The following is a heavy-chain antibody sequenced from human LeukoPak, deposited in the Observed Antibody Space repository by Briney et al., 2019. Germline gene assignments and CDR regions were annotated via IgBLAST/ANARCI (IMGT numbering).Heavy chain of an antibody. CDR1: GGSISSGGFS. D-gene: IGHD1-1*01. V-gene: IGHV4-61*08. CDR2: IYYSGST. J-gene: IGHJ5*02. CDR3: ARAPYNWNDVSWFDP. Sequence: SETLSLTCGVSGGSISSGGFSWSWIRQPPGKGLEWIGYIYYSGSTNYNPSLKSRVTISVDTSKNQFSLKLSSVTAADTAVYYCARAPYNWNDVSWFDPWGQGTLVTVSS.